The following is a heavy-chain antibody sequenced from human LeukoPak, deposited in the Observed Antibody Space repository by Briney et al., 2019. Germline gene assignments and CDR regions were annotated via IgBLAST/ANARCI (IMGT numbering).Heavy chain of an antibody. J-gene: IGHJ4*02. V-gene: IGHV3-21*01. Sequence: GGSLRLSCAASGFTFSTNSMNWVRQAPGKGLEWVSSISSLSDYIYYSDSVKGRFTISRDNAKNSLYLQMNGLRVEDTAVYYCATTLTRDSSGSYGALDYWGQGTLVTVSS. D-gene: IGHD6-19*01. CDR3: ATTLTRDSSGSYGALDY. CDR2: ISSLSDYI. CDR1: GFTFSTNS.